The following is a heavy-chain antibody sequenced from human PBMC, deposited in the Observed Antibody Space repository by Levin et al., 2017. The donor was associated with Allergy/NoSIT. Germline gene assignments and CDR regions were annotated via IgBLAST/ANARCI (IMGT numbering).Heavy chain of an antibody. Sequence: SQTLSLTCTVSGGSVSSGSYYWSWIRQPPGKGLEWIGYIYYSGSTNYNPSLKSRVTISVDTSKNQFSLKLSSVTAADTAVYYCARDQSDYPDLRNDYYYGMDVWGQGTTVTVSS. J-gene: IGHJ6*02. CDR2: IYYSGST. V-gene: IGHV4-61*01. D-gene: IGHD4-17*01. CDR1: GGSVSSGSYY. CDR3: ARDQSDYPDLRNDYYYGMDV.